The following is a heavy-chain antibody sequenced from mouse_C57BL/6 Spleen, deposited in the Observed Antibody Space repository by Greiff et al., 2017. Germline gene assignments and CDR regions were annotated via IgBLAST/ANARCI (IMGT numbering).Heavy chain of an antibody. CDR3: ARRNGNPYYYAMDY. V-gene: IGHV5-12*01. J-gene: IGHJ4*01. CDR2: ISNGGGST. Sequence: DVKLVESGGGLVQPGGSLKLSCAASGFTFSDYYMYWVRQTPEKRLEWVAYISNGGGSTYYPDTVKGRFTISRDNAKNTLYLQMGRLKSEDTAMYYCARRNGNPYYYAMDYWGQGTSVTVSS. CDR1: GFTFSDYY. D-gene: IGHD2-1*01.